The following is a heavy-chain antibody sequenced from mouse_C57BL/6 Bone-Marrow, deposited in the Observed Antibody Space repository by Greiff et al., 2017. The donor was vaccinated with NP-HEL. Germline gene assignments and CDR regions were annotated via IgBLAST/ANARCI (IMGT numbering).Heavy chain of an antibody. J-gene: IGHJ2*01. Sequence: EVQLQESGAELVRPGASVKLSCTASGFNIKDDYMHWVKQRPEQGLEWIGWIDPENGDTEYASKFQGKATITADTSSNTAYLQLSSLTSEDTAVYYCTTPYYYGHYCDYWGQGTTLTVSS. CDR2: IDPENGDT. D-gene: IGHD1-1*01. CDR3: TTPYYYGHYCDY. CDR1: GFNIKDDY. V-gene: IGHV14-4*01.